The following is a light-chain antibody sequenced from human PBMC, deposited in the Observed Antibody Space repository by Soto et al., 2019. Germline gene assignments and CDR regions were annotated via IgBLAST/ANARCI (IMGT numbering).Light chain of an antibody. J-gene: IGLJ1*01. CDR2: DVS. CDR1: SSDVGGYNH. CDR3: SSYTTSNTRQIV. Sequence: QSVLTQPASVSGSPGQSITISCTGTSSDVGGYNHVSWYQHHPGKAPKLIIYDVSNRPPGVSIRFSGSKSDNTASLTISGLQPEDEADYHCSSYTTSNTRQIVFGTGTKVTVL. V-gene: IGLV2-14*03.